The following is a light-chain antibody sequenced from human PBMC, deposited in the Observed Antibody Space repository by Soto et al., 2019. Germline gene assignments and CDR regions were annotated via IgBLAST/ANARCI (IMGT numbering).Light chain of an antibody. CDR2: GAS. Sequence: EIVLTQSPGTLSLSPGEWATLSCRASQSVSGNSVAWFQQKPGQAPRLLISGASTRATDIPDRFSGSGSGTDFTLTISRLEPEDFAVYYCHQYSSSRTFGQGTKVDIK. J-gene: IGKJ1*01. V-gene: IGKV3-20*01. CDR3: HQYSSSRT. CDR1: QSVSGNS.